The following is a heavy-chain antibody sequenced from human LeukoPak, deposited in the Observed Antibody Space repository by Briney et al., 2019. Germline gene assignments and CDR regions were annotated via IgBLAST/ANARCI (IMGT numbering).Heavy chain of an antibody. J-gene: IGHJ4*02. Sequence: GGSLRLSCAASGFTFTSYSMSWVRQAPGKGLEWVSGTSDRGDYTYYADSVKGRFTISRDNSKNTLYLQMNSLRAEDTALYFCAKKAQYNGNYPLDYWGQGTLVAVSS. CDR1: GFTFTSYS. V-gene: IGHV3-23*01. CDR2: TSDRGDYT. CDR3: AKKAQYNGNYPLDY. D-gene: IGHD1-26*01.